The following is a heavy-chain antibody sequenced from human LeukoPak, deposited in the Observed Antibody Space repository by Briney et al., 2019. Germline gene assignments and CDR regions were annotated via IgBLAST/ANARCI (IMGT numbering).Heavy chain of an antibody. CDR2: IYYSGST. CDR1: GGSISSSSYY. Sequence: SETLSLTCTVSGGSISSSSYYWGWIRQPPGKGLEWIGSIYYSGSTYYNPSLKSRVTISVDTSKNQFSLKLSSVTAADTAVYYCARDIHMVRGVIARGPFDYWGQGTLVTVSS. J-gene: IGHJ4*02. V-gene: IGHV4-39*07. CDR3: ARDIHMVRGVIARGPFDY. D-gene: IGHD3-10*01.